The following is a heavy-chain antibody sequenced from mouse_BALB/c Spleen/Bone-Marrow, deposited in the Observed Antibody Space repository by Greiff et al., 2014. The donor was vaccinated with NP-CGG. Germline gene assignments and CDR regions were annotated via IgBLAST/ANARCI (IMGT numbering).Heavy chain of an antibody. J-gene: IGHJ2*01. CDR2: IYPGDGDT. V-gene: IGHV1-87*01. CDR3: ASQGDYGSFDY. CDR1: GYTFTSYW. D-gene: IGHD1-1*02. Sequence: QVQLQQSGAELARPGASVKSSCKASGYTFTSYWMQWVKQRPGQGLEWIGAIYPGDGDTRYTQKLKGKATLTADKSSSTAYMQLSSLASEDSAVYYCASQGDYGSFDYWGQGTTLTVSS.